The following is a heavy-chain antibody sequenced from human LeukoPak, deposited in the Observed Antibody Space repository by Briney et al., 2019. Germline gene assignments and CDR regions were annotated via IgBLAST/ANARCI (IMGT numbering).Heavy chain of an antibody. CDR1: GYTFTGYY. CDR2: INPNSGGT. V-gene: IGHV1-2*02. D-gene: IGHD2-2*02. J-gene: IGHJ6*02. Sequence: GASVKVSCKASGYTFTGYYMHWVRQAPGQGLEWMGWINPNSGGTNYAQKFQGRVTMTRDTSISTAYMELSRLRSDDTAVYYRARDAEVCSSTSCYRYYYYGMDVWGQGTTVTVSS. CDR3: ARDAEVCSSTSCYRYYYYGMDV.